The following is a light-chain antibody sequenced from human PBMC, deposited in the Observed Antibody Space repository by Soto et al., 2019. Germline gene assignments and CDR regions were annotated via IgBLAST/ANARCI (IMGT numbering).Light chain of an antibody. Sequence: NFMLTQPHSVSESPGKTVTISCTASSGRIASNYVQWYQQRPNSAPTTVIYEDNQRPSGVPDRFSGSIDSSSNSASLTISRLKTEDEADYYCQSYDSSSHVVFGGGTKLTVL. CDR2: EDN. CDR1: SGRIASNY. J-gene: IGLJ2*01. CDR3: QSYDSSSHVV. V-gene: IGLV6-57*02.